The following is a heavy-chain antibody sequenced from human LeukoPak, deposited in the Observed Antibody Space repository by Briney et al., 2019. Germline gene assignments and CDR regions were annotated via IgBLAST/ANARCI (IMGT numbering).Heavy chain of an antibody. V-gene: IGHV3-23*01. CDR3: AKAMVRGVIPRATGFDY. CDR2: ISGSGGST. D-gene: IGHD3-10*01. J-gene: IGHJ4*02. CDR1: GFTFSSYA. Sequence: GGSLRLPCAASGFTFSSYAMSWVRQAPGKGLEWVSAISGSGGSTYYADSVKGRFTISRDNSKNTLYLQMNSLRAEDTAVYYCAKAMVRGVIPRATGFDYWGQGTLVTVSS.